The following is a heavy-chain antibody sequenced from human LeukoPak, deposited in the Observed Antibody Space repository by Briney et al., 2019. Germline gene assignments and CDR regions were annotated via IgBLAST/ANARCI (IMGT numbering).Heavy chain of an antibody. D-gene: IGHD3-22*01. V-gene: IGHV1-69*13. CDR3: ARVSVYYYDSSVVAEYFQH. CDR1: GYTFSSYA. J-gene: IGHJ1*01. CDR2: IIPIFGTA. Sequence: SVEVSCKASGYTFSSYAISWVRQAPGQGLEWMGGIIPIFGTANYAQKFQGRVTITADESTSTAYMELSSLRSEDTAVYYCARVSVYYYDSSVVAEYFQHWGQGTLVTVSS.